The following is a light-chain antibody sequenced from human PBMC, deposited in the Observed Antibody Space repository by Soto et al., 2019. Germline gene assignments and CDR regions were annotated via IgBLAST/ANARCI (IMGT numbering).Light chain of an antibody. CDR3: SSYTSSSTVV. Sequence: QSALTQPASVSGSPGQSITISCTGTSSDVGGYNSVSWYQQHPGKAPKLMIYDVSNRPSGVSNRFSGSKSVNTASLTISGLLAEDEADYYCSSYTSSSTVVFGGGTQLTVL. CDR2: DVS. V-gene: IGLV2-14*03. J-gene: IGLJ2*01. CDR1: SSDVGGYNS.